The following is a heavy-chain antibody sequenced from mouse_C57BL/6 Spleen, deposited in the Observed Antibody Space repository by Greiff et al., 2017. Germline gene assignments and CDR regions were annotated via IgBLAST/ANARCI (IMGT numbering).Heavy chain of an antibody. D-gene: IGHD1-1*01. J-gene: IGHJ4*01. Sequence: VKLVESGAELVKPGASVKISCKASGYAFSSYWMNWVKQRPGKGLEWIGQIYPGDGDTNYNGKFKGKATLTADKSSSTAYMQLSSLTSEDSAVYFCARAGAVVASRAMDYWGQGTSVTVSA. CDR1: GYAFSSYW. CDR2: IYPGDGDT. V-gene: IGHV1-80*01. CDR3: ARAGAVVASRAMDY.